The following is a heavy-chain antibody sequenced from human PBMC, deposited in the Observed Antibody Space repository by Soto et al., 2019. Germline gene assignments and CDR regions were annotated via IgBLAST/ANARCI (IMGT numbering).Heavy chain of an antibody. CDR1: GGSFSGYY. J-gene: IGHJ4*02. CDR2: INHSGST. CDR3: ARNVAAAQTYYFDY. Sequence: SETLSLTCAVYGGSFSGYYWSWIRQPPGKGLEWIGEINHSGSTNYNPSLKSRVTISVDTSKNQFSLKLSSVTAADTAVYYCARNVAAAQTYYFDYWGQGTLVTVSS. D-gene: IGHD2-15*01. V-gene: IGHV4-34*01.